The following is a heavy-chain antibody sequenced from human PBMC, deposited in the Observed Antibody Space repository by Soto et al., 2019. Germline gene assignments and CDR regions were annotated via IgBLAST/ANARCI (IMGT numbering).Heavy chain of an antibody. D-gene: IGHD3-22*01. Sequence: QVQLVQSGAEVKKPGSSVKVSCKASGGTFSSYAISWVRQAPGQGLEWMGGIIPVFGTANYAQKFQGRVTITAAESTVTAYMGLSSRRSGDTAIYYCASRSLRVTYYYDSSVHGPADYWGQGTLVTVSS. CDR3: ASRSLRVTYYYDSSVHGPADY. CDR2: IIPVFGTA. V-gene: IGHV1-69*01. J-gene: IGHJ4*02. CDR1: GGTFSSYA.